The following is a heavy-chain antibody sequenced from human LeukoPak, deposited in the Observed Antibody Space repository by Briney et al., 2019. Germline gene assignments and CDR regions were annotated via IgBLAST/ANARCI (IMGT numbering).Heavy chain of an antibody. CDR1: GYSFTSYW. CDR3: ASTRIGSSSLTDY. Sequence: GESLKISCKGSGYSFTSYWIGWVRQMPGKGLGWIGIIYPGDSDTRYSPSFQGQVTISADKSISTAYLQWSSLKASDTAMYYCASTRIGSSSLTDYWGQGTLVTVSS. CDR2: IYPGDSDT. D-gene: IGHD6-13*01. V-gene: IGHV5-51*01. J-gene: IGHJ4*02.